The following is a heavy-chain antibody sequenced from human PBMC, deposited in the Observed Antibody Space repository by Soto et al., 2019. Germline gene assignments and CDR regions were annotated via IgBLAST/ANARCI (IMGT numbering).Heavy chain of an antibody. CDR2: ISSSGGST. CDR1: GFTFSSYA. CDR3: MRPAPRGGHYFYFGMDV. D-gene: IGHD3-10*01. J-gene: IGHJ6*02. Sequence: GGSLRLSCAASGFTFSSYAMSWVRQAPGQGLEWVSGISSSGGSTYYADSVKGRLTISRDNYKNTLFLRMNRPRVEDTAVYYCMRPAPRGGHYFYFGMDVWGQGTTVTVSS. V-gene: IGHV3-23*01.